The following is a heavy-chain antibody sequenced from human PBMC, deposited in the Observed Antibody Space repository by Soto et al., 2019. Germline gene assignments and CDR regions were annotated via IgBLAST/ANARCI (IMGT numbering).Heavy chain of an antibody. Sequence: QVQLVESGGGVVQPGRSLRLSCAASGFTFSSYAMHWVRQAPGKGLEWVAVISYDGSNKYYADSVKGRFTISRDNSKNTLYRQMNSLRAEDTAVYYCARAERLVRGVLYYWGQGTLVTVSS. V-gene: IGHV3-30-3*01. CDR3: ARAERLVRGVLYY. CDR2: ISYDGSNK. J-gene: IGHJ4*02. D-gene: IGHD6-13*01. CDR1: GFTFSSYA.